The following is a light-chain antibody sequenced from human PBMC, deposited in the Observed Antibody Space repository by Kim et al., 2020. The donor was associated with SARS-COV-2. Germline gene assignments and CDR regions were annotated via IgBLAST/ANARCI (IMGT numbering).Light chain of an antibody. J-gene: IGKJ5*01. CDR2: GAS. CDR3: LQHSTYPIT. CDR1: QDIRNE. V-gene: IGKV1-17*01. Sequence: ASVGDRVTITCRASQDIRNELGWYQQNPGRATKRLIYGASSLQSGVPSRFSGSGSGTEFTLTISSVQPEDFATYFCLQHSTYPITFGQGTRLEIK.